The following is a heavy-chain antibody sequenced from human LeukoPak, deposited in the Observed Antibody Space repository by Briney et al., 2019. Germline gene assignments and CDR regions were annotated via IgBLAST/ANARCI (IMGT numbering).Heavy chain of an antibody. J-gene: IGHJ4*02. V-gene: IGHV5-51*01. CDR1: GSIFTSYW. CDR2: IYPGDSDT. D-gene: IGHD6-19*01. Sequence: GASLQISCKGSGSIFTSYWIGWVRQLPGKGLEWMGIIYPGDSDTSYSPSFQGQVTISADKSISPAYMQWSSLKASDTAMYYCARGPSPFIAVAGANFDYWGQGTLVTVSS. CDR3: ARGPSPFIAVAGANFDY.